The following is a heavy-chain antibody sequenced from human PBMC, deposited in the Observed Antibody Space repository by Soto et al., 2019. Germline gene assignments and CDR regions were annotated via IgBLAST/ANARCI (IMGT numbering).Heavy chain of an antibody. Sequence: GESLKISCKGSGYSFTSYWIGWVRQMPGKGLEWMGIIYPGDSDTRYSPSFQGQVTISADKSISTAYLQWSSLKASDTAMYYCARLSGTVTTLLYYYYYYMDVWGKGTTVTVSS. CDR2: IYPGDSDT. CDR1: GYSFTSYW. V-gene: IGHV5-51*01. CDR3: ARLSGTVTTLLYYYYYYMDV. J-gene: IGHJ6*03. D-gene: IGHD4-17*01.